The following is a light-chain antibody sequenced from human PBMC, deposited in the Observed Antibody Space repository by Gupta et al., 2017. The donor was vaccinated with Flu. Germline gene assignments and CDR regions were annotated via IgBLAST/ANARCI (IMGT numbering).Light chain of an antibody. CDR3: QHDSNWPLT. Sequence: PATRSGSPGERATLSCRASQSISYKLAWYQQKPGQAPRLLMYASSTRATGIPARFSGSGSGTEFTLTISSLQSEDFAVYYCQHDSNWPLTFGGGTKVEIK. CDR1: QSISYK. J-gene: IGKJ4*01. V-gene: IGKV3-15*01. CDR2: ASS.